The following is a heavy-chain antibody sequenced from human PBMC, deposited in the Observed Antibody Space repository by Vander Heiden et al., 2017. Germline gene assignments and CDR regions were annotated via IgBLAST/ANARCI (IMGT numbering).Heavy chain of an antibody. Sequence: QVQLVQSGAEVKKPGASVKVSCKASGSTFTNYDIHWVRQAPGQGLEWMGIINPRGGTTSYAQKFQGRVSMTRDTSTRTVYMELSSLRSEDTAGYYCARSFDHWGQGTLVTVSS. J-gene: IGHJ5*02. V-gene: IGHV1-46*01. CDR3: ARSFDH. CDR2: INPRGGTT. CDR1: GSTFTNYD.